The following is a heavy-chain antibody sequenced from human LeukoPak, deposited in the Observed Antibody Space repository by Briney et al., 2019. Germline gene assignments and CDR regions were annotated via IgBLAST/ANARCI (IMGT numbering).Heavy chain of an antibody. J-gene: IGHJ4*02. Sequence: ASVRVSCKASGNILTTYAVSWVRQAPGQGLECMGWIRPYNGDTNYLQTLQGRVTMTTDTSTSTAHMELRSLTSDDTAVYYCATTDYWGQGTLVTVSS. V-gene: IGHV1-18*01. CDR3: ATTDY. CDR2: IRPYNGDT. CDR1: GNILTTYA.